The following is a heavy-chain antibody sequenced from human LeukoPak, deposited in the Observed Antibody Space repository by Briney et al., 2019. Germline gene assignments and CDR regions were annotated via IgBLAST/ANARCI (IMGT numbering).Heavy chain of an antibody. CDR2: FYISGST. D-gene: IGHD4-11*01. V-gene: IGHV4-4*07. CDR3: ARDFLLQSEGLFDY. J-gene: IGHJ4*02. Sequence: SETLSLTCTVSGGSVSSYYWSWIRQPAGKGLEWIGRFYISGSTNYNPSLKSRVTMSVDTSKNQFSLRLNSVTAADTAVYYCARDFLLQSEGLFDYWGQGTLVTVSS. CDR1: GGSVSSYY.